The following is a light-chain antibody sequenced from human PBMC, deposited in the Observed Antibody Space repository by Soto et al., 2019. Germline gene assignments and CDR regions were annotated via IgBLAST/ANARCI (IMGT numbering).Light chain of an antibody. CDR3: QQYGSSRT. Sequence: EIVLTQSPGTLSLSPGERATLSCRASQSVSSRLAWYQQKSGQAPRLLISGASSRATGIPDRFSGSGSGTDFTLTISRLEPEDFAVYYCQQYGSSRTFGQGTKVDIK. CDR2: GAS. J-gene: IGKJ1*01. CDR1: QSVSSR. V-gene: IGKV3-20*01.